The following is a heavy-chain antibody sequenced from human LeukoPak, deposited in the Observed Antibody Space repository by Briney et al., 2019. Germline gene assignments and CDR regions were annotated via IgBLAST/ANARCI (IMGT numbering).Heavy chain of an antibody. D-gene: IGHD3/OR15-3a*01. V-gene: IGHV1-8*01. J-gene: IGHJ6*02. CDR1: GYTFTSYD. CDR3: ARRRTGRNYYYGMDV. Sequence: ASVKVSCKASGYTFTSYDISWVRQATGQGLEWMGWMNPNSGNTGYAQKFQGRVTMTRNTSISTAYMELSSLRSEDTAVYYCARRRTGRNYYYGMDVWGQGTTVTVSS. CDR2: MNPNSGNT.